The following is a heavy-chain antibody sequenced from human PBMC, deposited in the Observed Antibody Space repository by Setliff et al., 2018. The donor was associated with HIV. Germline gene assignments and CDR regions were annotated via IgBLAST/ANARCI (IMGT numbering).Heavy chain of an antibody. J-gene: IGHJ6*03. CDR1: GDSISTDNYH. CDR3: ARHAALIKRYYYYYLDA. V-gene: IGHV4-39*01. Sequence: PSETLSLTCTVSGDSISTDNYHWGWIRQPPGKGLEWIGHTANTDYNPSLKSRVTVSVDTSKNQLSPRLSSVTAADTAVYYCARHAALIKRYYYYYLDAWGKGTTVTVSS. D-gene: IGHD5-18*01. CDR2: TANT.